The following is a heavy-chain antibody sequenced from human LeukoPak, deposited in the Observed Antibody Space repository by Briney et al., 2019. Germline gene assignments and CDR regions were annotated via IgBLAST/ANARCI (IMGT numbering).Heavy chain of an antibody. Sequence: SETLSLTCAVYGGSFSGYYWSWIRQPPGKGLEWIGEINHSGSTNYNPSLKSRVTISVDTSKNQFSLKLSSVTAADTAVYYCARSTIVVVPAVADAFDIWGQGTMVTVSS. V-gene: IGHV4-34*01. CDR2: INHSGST. D-gene: IGHD2-2*01. CDR3: ARSTIVVVPAVADAFDI. CDR1: GGSFSGYY. J-gene: IGHJ3*02.